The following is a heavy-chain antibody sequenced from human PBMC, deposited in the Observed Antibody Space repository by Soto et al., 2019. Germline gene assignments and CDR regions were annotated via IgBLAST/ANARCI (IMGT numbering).Heavy chain of an antibody. D-gene: IGHD6-13*01. J-gene: IGHJ4*02. CDR2: ISYDGTTK. CDR1: GFTFSTHA. V-gene: IGHV3-30-3*01. Sequence: QVHLVESGGGVVRPGGSLRLSCAASGFTFSTHAMHWVRQAPGEGLEWVALISYDGTTKYYADSVKGRFTISRDNSKNTLYLQMNSLRGEDMAIYYCARDRPYSSSWYPEYWGQGTLVTVSS. CDR3: ARDRPYSSSWYPEY.